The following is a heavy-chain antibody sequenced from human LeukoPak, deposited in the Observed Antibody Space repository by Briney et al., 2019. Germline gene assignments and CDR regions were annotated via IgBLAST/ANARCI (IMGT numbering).Heavy chain of an antibody. CDR1: GFTFSSYA. CDR3: AKGVEYSSSFTHRYYYYYGMDV. J-gene: IGHJ6*02. CDR2: ISGSGGST. V-gene: IGHV3-23*01. Sequence: GGSLRLSCAASGFTFSSYAMSWVRQAPGKGLEWVSAISGSGGSTYYADSVKGRFTISRDNSKNTLYLQMNSLRAEDTAVYYCAKGVEYSSSFTHRYYYYYGMDVWGQGTMVTVSS. D-gene: IGHD6-6*01.